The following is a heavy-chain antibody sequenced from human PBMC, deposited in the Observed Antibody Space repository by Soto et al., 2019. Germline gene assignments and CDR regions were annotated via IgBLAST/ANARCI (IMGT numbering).Heavy chain of an antibody. D-gene: IGHD2-15*01. CDR3: AKDRDWDIVVEALGGGMDV. CDR2: ISGSGGST. V-gene: IGHV3-23*01. Sequence: GGSLRLSCAASGFTFGSYAMSWVRQAPGKGLEWVSAISGSGGSTYYADSVKGRLPMSRDNSKNTLYLQMNSLRAEDTDVYYCAKDRDWDIVVEALGGGMDVWGQGTTVTVSS. J-gene: IGHJ6*02. CDR1: GFTFGSYA.